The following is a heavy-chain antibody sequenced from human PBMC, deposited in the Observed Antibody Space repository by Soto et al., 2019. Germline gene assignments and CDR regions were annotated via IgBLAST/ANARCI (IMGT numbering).Heavy chain of an antibody. CDR1: GFTFSSYG. D-gene: IGHD5-18*01. CDR3: ARETMGYSYGPTIIDY. V-gene: IGHV3-33*01. CDR2: IWYDGSNK. Sequence: GGSLRLSCAASGFTFSSYGMHWVRQAPGKGLEWVAVIWYDGSNKYYADSVRGRFTISRDNSKNTLYLQMNSLRAEDTAVYYCARETMGYSYGPTIIDYWGQGTLVTVSS. J-gene: IGHJ4*02.